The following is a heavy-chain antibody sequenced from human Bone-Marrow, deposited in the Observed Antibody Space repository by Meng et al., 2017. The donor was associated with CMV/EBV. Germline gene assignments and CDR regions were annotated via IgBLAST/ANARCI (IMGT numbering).Heavy chain of an antibody. D-gene: IGHD2-2*01. Sequence: ASVKVSCKASGGTFSSYGISWVRQAPGQGLEWMGWISAYNGNTNYAQKLQGRVTMTTDTSTSTAYMELRSLRSDDTAVYYCARYCSSTSCYLYYYYGMDVWGQGTTVTVSS. CDR1: GGTFSSYG. CDR2: ISAYNGNT. CDR3: ARYCSSTSCYLYYYYGMDV. J-gene: IGHJ6*02. V-gene: IGHV1-18*01.